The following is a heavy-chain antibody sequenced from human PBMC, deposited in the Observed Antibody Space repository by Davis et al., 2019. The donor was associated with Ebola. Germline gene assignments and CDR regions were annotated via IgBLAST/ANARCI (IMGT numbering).Heavy chain of an antibody. V-gene: IGHV1-2*02. D-gene: IGHD2-2*01. CDR1: GYTFTGYY. J-gene: IGHJ6*03. CDR3: ARDDIVVVPAAPYYYYYYMDV. CDR2: INPNSGGT. Sequence: ASVKVSCKASGYTFTGYYMHWVRQAPGQGLEWMGWINPNSGGTNYAQKFQGRVTMTRDTSISTAYMELSRLRSDDTAVYYCARDDIVVVPAAPYYYYYYMDVWGKGTTVTVSS.